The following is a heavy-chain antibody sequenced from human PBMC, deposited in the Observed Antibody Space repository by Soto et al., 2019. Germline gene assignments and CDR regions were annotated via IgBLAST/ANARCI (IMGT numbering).Heavy chain of an antibody. CDR1: GGSISSYY. J-gene: IGHJ4*02. CDR2: IYYSGST. Sequence: SETLSLTCTVSGGSISSYYWSWIRQPPGKGLEWIGYIYYSGSTNYNPSLKSRVTISVDTSKNQFSLKLSSVTAADTAVYYCARGGQWLALFDYWGQGTLVTVSS. CDR3: ARGGQWLALFDY. D-gene: IGHD6-19*01. V-gene: IGHV4-59*01.